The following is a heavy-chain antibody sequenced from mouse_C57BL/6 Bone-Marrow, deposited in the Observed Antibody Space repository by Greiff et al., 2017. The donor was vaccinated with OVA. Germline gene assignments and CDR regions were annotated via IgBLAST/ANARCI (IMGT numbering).Heavy chain of an antibody. CDR3: ANYYGSSYFFDY. CDR2: ISSGSSTI. CDR1: GFTFSDYG. J-gene: IGHJ2*01. V-gene: IGHV5-17*01. Sequence: EVHLVESGGGLVKPGGSLKLSCAASGFTFSDYGMHWVRQAPEKGLEWVAYISSGSSTIYYADTVKGRFTISRDNAKNTLFLQMTSLRSEDTAMYYCANYYGSSYFFDYWGQGTTLTVSS. D-gene: IGHD1-1*01.